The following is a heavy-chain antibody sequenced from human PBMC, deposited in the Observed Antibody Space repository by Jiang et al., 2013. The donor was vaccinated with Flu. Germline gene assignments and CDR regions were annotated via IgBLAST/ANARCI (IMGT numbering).Heavy chain of an antibody. J-gene: IGHJ3*02. D-gene: IGHD6-6*01. CDR1: GGSSAVVITT. CDR2: IYYSGST. V-gene: IGHV4-30-4*01. CDR3: ARARISAGDAFDI. Sequence: TCSVSGGSSAVVITTGVGSASPRKGLEWIGYIYYSGSTYYNPSLKSRVTISVDTSKNQFSLKLSSVTAADTAVYYCARARISAGDAFDIWGQGTMVTVSS.